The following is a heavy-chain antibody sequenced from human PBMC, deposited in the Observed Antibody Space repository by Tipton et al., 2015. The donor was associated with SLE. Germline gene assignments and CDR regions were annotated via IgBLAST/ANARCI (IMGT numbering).Heavy chain of an antibody. D-gene: IGHD3-9*01. CDR3: VSSGYPLGSFDV. V-gene: IGHV4-31*02. CDR2: IHSRGST. J-gene: IGHJ3*01. Sequence: PGLVKPSQTLSLTCAISGDSVSSNSAAWNWIRQHPGKGLEWIGCIHSRGSTYYTPSLKSRLTMSVDTSNNQFSLQLSSVTAADTALYYCVSSGYPLGSFDVWGQGTMVTVS. CDR1: GDSVSSNSAA.